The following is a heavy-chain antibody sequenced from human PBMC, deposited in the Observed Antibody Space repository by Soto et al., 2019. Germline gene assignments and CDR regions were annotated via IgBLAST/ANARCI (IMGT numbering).Heavy chain of an antibody. J-gene: IGHJ4*02. CDR1: GFSLSTSGVG. D-gene: IGHD4-17*01. CDR3: AHMVGSPPSDNDYGDLFDY. V-gene: IGHV2-5*02. CDR2: IYWDDDK. Sequence: QITLKESGPTLVKPTQTLTLTCTFSGFSLSTSGVGVGWIRQPPGKALEWLALIYWDDDKRYSPSLKSRLTITKNTSKNQVVLTMTNMDPVDTATYYCAHMVGSPPSDNDYGDLFDYWGQGTLVTVSS.